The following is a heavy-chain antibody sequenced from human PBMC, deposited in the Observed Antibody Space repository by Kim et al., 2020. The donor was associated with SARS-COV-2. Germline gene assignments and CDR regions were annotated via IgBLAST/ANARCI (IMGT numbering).Heavy chain of an antibody. Sequence: SETLSLTCTVSGGSISSYYWSWIRQPPGKGLEWIGYIYYSGSTNYNPSLKSRVTISVDTSKNQFSLKLSSVTAADTAVYYCARVADCSSTSCLIIDYWGQGTLVTVSS. J-gene: IGHJ4*02. CDR1: GGSISSYY. CDR3: ARVADCSSTSCLIIDY. CDR2: IYYSGST. D-gene: IGHD2-2*01. V-gene: IGHV4-59*01.